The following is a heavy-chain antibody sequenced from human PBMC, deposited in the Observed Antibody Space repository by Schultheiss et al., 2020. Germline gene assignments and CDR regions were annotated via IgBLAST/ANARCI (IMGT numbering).Heavy chain of an antibody. CDR3: ARMGQFYYYDSSGYPTNYWYFDL. D-gene: IGHD3-22*01. CDR1: GGSFSGYY. Sequence: SETLSLTCAVYGGSFSGYYWSWIRQPPGKGLEWIGSIYYSGSTYYNPSLKSRVTISVDKSKNQFSLKLSSVTAADTAVYYCARMGQFYYYDSSGYPTNYWYFDLWGRGTLVTVSS. CDR2: IYYSGST. V-gene: IGHV4-34*11. J-gene: IGHJ2*01.